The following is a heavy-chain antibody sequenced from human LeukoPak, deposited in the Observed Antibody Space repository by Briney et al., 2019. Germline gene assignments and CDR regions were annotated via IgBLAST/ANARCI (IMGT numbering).Heavy chain of an antibody. CDR3: ARAGGGAYDFWSGYYGNY. V-gene: IGHV3-7*01. D-gene: IGHD3-3*01. CDR1: GFTFSNFW. Sequence: ESLRLSCTASGFTFSNFWMSWVRQAPGKGLEWVANIKQDGSEKYYVDSVKGRFTISRDNAKNSLYLQMNSLRAEDTAVYYCARAGGGAYDFWSGYYGNYWGQGTLVTVSS. J-gene: IGHJ4*02. CDR2: IKQDGSEK.